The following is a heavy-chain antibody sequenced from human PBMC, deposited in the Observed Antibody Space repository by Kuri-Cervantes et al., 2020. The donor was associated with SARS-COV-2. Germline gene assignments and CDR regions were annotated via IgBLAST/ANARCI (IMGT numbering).Heavy chain of an antibody. CDR2: ISYDGRNK. CDR1: GFSFSSYA. J-gene: IGHJ4*02. Sequence: GESLKISCGASGFSFSSYAMHWIRQAPGKGLEWVALISYDGRNKDYADSVRGRFTISRDNSKNTLNLQMNSLRAEDTAVYYCARDNLPGVYSSSSCFDYWGQGTLVTVSS. CDR3: ARDNLPGVYSSSSCFDY. V-gene: IGHV3-30*04. D-gene: IGHD6-6*01.